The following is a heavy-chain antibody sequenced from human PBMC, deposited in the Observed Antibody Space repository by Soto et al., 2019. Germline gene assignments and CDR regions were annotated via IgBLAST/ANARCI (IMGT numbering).Heavy chain of an antibody. CDR3: VRVYELGYSSSRNYYYGMDV. CDR1: GGTFSSYA. Sequence: QVQLVQSGAEVKKPGSSVKVSCKASGGTFSSYAISWVRQAPGQGLEWMGGIIPIFGTANYAQKFQGRVTITADESTSTAYMELSSLRSEDTAVYYCVRVYELGYSSSRNYYYGMDVWGQGTTVTVSS. V-gene: IGHV1-69*01. J-gene: IGHJ6*02. CDR2: IIPIFGTA. D-gene: IGHD6-13*01.